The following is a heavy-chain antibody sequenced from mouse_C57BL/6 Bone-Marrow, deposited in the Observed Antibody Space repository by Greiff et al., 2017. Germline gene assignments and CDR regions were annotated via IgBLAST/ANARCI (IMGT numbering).Heavy chain of an antibody. CDR1: GFTFSSYG. J-gene: IGHJ2*01. Sequence: EVKVVESGGDLVKPGGSLKLSCAASGFTFSSYGMSWVRQTPDKRLEWVATISSGGSYTYYPDSVKGRFTISRDNAKNTLYLQMSSLESEDTAMYYCARLCFFDYWGQGTTLTVSS. CDR2: ISSGGSYT. V-gene: IGHV5-6*01. CDR3: ARLCFFDY.